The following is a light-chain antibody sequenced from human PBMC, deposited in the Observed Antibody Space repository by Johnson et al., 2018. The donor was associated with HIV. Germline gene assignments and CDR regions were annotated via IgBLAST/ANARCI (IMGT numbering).Light chain of an antibody. CDR1: SSNIGNNY. CDR3: GPWDSLSAGGV. V-gene: IGLV1-51*01. Sequence: SVLTQPPSVSAAPGQKVTISCSGSSSNIGNNYVSWYQQLPGTAPKLLIYDNNKRPSGIPARFSGSKSGTSATLRLPGLLPGDEAEYYCGPWDSLSAGGVFGTGTKVTVL. CDR2: DNN. J-gene: IGLJ1*01.